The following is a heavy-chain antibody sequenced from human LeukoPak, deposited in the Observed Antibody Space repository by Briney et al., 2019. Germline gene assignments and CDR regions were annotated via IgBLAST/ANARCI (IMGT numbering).Heavy chain of an antibody. Sequence: AETLSLTCTVSGGSISSYYWSWIRQPPGKGLEWVGYIYYSGSHNYNPALQSRVTITQNTTKNHCSLKLSSETAADTAVDYCAREKGCSPYLDYWGQGTLVTVSS. CDR2: IYYSGSH. CDR1: GGSISSYY. CDR3: AREKGCSPYLDY. D-gene: IGHD2-15*01. J-gene: IGHJ4*02. V-gene: IGHV4-59*12.